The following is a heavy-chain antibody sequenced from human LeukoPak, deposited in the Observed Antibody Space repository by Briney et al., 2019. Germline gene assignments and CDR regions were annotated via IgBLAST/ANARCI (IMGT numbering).Heavy chain of an antibody. CDR2: ISGSGGST. D-gene: IGHD3-22*01. V-gene: IGHV3-23*01. CDR1: GFTFSSYA. J-gene: IGHJ6*02. Sequence: GGSLRLSCAASGFTFSSYAMSWVRQAPGKGLEWVSAISGSGGSTYYADSVKGRFTISRDNSKNTLYPQMNSLRAEDTAVYYCARSSYDSSGSHSWRYYAMDVWGQGTTVTVSS. CDR3: ARSSYDSSGSHSWRYYAMDV.